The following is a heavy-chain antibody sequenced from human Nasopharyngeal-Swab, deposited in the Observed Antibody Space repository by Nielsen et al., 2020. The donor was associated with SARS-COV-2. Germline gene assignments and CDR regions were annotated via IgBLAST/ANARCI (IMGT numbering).Heavy chain of an antibody. J-gene: IGHJ4*02. CDR1: GFSLTTSGMC. D-gene: IGHD6-13*01. Sequence: SGPTLVQPTQTLTLTCTFAGFSLTTSGMCVSWIRQPPGKALEWLARIDRDDDKEYSTSLKSRLTISKDTSKNQVVLTMTNMDPVDTATYYCAREIAAAEYYFDSWGQGTLVTVSS. CDR3: AREIAAAEYYFDS. CDR2: IDRDDDK. V-gene: IGHV2-70*11.